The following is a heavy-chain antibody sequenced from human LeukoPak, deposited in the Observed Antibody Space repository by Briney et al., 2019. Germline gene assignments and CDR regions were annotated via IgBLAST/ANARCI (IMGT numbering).Heavy chain of an antibody. CDR3: ARRPIAVAGPFDY. Sequence: EASVSLSCKCSGGSFSCYGISWVRQAPGPGKELMGGIIPIFGTANYAQKFQGRVTITADESTSTAYMELSSLRSEDTAVYHCARRPIAVAGPFDYWGQETLFTVSS. V-gene: IGHV1-69*01. CDR1: GGSFSCYG. J-gene: IGHJ4*02. CDR2: IIPIFGTA. D-gene: IGHD6-19*01.